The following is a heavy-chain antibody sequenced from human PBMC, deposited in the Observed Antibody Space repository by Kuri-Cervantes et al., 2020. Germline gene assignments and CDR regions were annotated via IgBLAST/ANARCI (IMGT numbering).Heavy chain of an antibody. CDR2: INHSGST. D-gene: IGHD4-23*01. J-gene: IGHJ4*02. CDR1: GGSISSGSYY. CDR3: ARDYGGNSLLTFLDY. Sequence: SETLSLTCTVSGGSISSGSYYWSWIRQPPGKGLEWIGEINHSGSTNYNPSLKSRVTISVDTSKNQFSLKLSSVTAADTAVYYCARDYGGNSLLTFLDYWGQGTLVTVSS. V-gene: IGHV4-39*07.